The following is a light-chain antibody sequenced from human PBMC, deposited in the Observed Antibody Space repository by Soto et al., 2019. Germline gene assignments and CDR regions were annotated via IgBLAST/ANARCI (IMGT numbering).Light chain of an antibody. CDR3: QSYDSSLSGHVV. CDR1: SSNIGAGYD. CDR2: GNS. J-gene: IGLJ2*01. V-gene: IGLV1-40*01. Sequence: QSVLTQRPSVSGAPGQRVTISCTGSSSNIGAGYDVHWYQQLPGTAPKLLIYGNSNRPSGVPDRFSGSKSGTSASLAITGLQAEDEADYYCQSYDSSLSGHVVFGVGTKLTVL.